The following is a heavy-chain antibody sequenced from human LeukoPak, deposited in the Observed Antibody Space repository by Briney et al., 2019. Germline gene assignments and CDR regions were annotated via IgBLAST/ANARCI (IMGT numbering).Heavy chain of an antibody. CDR3: AELGITMIGGV. Sequence: GGSLRLSCAASGFTFSSYWMHWVRHAPGKGLVWVSRTNSDGRSTDYADSVKGRFTISRDNAKNSLYLQMNSLRAEDTAVYYCAELGITMIGGVWGKGTTVTISS. D-gene: IGHD3-10*02. V-gene: IGHV3-74*01. CDR2: TNSDGRST. J-gene: IGHJ6*04. CDR1: GFTFSSYW.